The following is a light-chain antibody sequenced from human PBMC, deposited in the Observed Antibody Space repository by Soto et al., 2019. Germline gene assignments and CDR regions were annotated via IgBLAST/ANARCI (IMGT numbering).Light chain of an antibody. CDR3: QQRSNWPPIT. CDR2: DAS. V-gene: IGKV3-11*01. Sequence: EIVLTQSPGTLSLSPWERATLPCRASQSVSSSYLAWYQQKPGQAPRLLIYDASNRATGIPARFSGSGSGTDFTLTISSLEPEDFAVYYCQQRSNWPPITFGQGTRLEIK. J-gene: IGKJ5*01. CDR1: QSVSSSY.